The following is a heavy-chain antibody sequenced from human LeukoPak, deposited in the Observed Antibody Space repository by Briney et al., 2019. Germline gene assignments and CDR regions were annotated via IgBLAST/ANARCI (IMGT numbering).Heavy chain of an antibody. CDR3: ARDHGSSSWVLYYYYGMDV. CDR2: IYYSGST. D-gene: IGHD6-13*01. Sequence: SETLSLTCTVSGGSISSCSYYWGWLRQPPGKGLEWIGSIYYSGSTYYNPSLKSRVTISVDTSKNQFSLKLSSVTAADTAVYYCARDHGSSSWVLYYYYGMDVWGQGTTVTVSS. J-gene: IGHJ6*02. CDR1: GGSISSCSYY. V-gene: IGHV4-39*07.